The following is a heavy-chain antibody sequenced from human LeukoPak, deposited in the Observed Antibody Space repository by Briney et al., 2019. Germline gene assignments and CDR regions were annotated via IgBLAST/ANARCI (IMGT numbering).Heavy chain of an antibody. V-gene: IGHV3-23*01. J-gene: IGHJ4*02. D-gene: IGHD3-22*01. CDR3: AKWDHYDSSGYLFDY. CDR2: ISGSGGST. CDR1: GFTFSSCA. Sequence: GGSLRLSCAASGFTFSSCAMSWVRQAPGKGLEWVSAISGSGGSTYYADSVKGRFTISRDNSKNTLYLQMNSLRAEDTAVYYCAKWDHYDSSGYLFDYWGQGTLVTVSS.